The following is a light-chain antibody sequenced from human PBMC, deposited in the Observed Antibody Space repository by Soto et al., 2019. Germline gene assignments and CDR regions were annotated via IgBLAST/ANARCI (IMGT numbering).Light chain of an antibody. V-gene: IGKV3-15*01. Sequence: EIVMTQSSATLSASPGERATLSCRASQSVTSNLAWYQQKPGQAPRLLIHGASTRATGIPARFSGSGSGTEFTLTISSLQSEDFAVYYCQQYNNWPPLTFGGGTKVEIK. CDR3: QQYNNWPPLT. J-gene: IGKJ4*01. CDR2: GAS. CDR1: QSVTSN.